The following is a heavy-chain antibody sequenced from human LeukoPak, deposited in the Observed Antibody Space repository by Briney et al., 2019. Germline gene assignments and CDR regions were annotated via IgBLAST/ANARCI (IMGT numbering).Heavy chain of an antibody. CDR2: ISSNGGST. V-gene: IGHV3-64*04. Sequence: GGSLRLSCSASGFTFSSYAMHWVRQAPGKGLEYVSAISSNGGSTYSADSVKGRFTISRDNSKNTLYLQMNSLRAEDTAVYYCARRGYSCANRGYYFDYWGQGTLVTVSS. CDR1: GFTFSSYA. J-gene: IGHJ4*02. CDR3: ARRGYSCANRGYYFDY. D-gene: IGHD5-18*01.